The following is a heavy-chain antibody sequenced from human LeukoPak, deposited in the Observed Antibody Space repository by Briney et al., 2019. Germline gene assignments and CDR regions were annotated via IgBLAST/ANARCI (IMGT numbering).Heavy chain of an antibody. CDR3: ARDEYSSSSEGYFQH. CDR1: GGTFSSYA. V-gene: IGHV1-69*05. D-gene: IGHD6-6*01. J-gene: IGHJ1*01. CDR2: IIPIFGTA. Sequence: SVKVSCKASGGTFSSYAISWVRQAPGQGLELMGRIIPIFGTANYGQKFQGRVTITTDESTSTAYMELSSLRSEDTAVHYCARDEYSSSSEGYFQHWGQGTLVTVSS.